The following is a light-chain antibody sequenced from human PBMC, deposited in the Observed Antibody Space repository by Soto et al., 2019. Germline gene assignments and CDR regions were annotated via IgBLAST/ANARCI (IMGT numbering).Light chain of an antibody. CDR1: SSDVGGYNF. J-gene: IGLJ1*01. V-gene: IGLV2-14*03. CDR2: EVT. Sequence: QSALTQPASVFGSPGQSITISCTGTSSDVGGYNFVSWYQQLPGKAPKLMIYEVTSRPSGVSNRFSGSKSGNTASLTISGLQPEDDADYYCSSYTTSSTVVFGTGTKLTVL. CDR3: SSYTTSSTVV.